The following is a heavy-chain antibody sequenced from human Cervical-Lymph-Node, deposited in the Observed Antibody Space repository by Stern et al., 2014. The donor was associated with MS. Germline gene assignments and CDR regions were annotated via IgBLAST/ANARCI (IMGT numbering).Heavy chain of an antibody. D-gene: IGHD4-17*01. Sequence: QVQLQESGPGLVKPSETLSLTCTVSGGSISSSSYYWGWIRQPPGKGLEWIGSIYYSGSTYYNPSLKSRVTISVDTSKHQISLKLSSVTAADTAVYYCARHDGDYPNWFDPWGQGTLVTVSS. CDR1: GGSISSSSYY. J-gene: IGHJ5*02. CDR2: IYYSGST. V-gene: IGHV4-39*01. CDR3: ARHDGDYPNWFDP.